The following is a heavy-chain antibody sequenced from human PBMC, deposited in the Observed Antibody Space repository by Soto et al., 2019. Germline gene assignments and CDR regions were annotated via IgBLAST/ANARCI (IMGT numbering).Heavy chain of an antibody. CDR1: GYSFTSYW. Sequence: GESLKISCKGSGYSFTSYWISWVRQMPGKGLEWMGRIDPSDSYTNYSPSFQGHVTISADKSISTAYLQWSSLKASDTAMYYCARLRSYDSSEPHYYYYGMDVWGQGTTVTVSS. J-gene: IGHJ6*02. D-gene: IGHD3-22*01. V-gene: IGHV5-10-1*01. CDR3: ARLRSYDSSEPHYYYYGMDV. CDR2: IDPSDSYT.